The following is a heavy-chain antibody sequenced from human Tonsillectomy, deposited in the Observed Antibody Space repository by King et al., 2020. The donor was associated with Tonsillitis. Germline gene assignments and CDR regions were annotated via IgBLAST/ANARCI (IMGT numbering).Heavy chain of an antibody. Sequence: VQLQQWGAGLLKPSETLSLTGAVYGGSFGGYYWSWIRQSPGKGLEWIGEINHSGSTNYNPSLKSRVTISVDTSKTQFSLNLSSVTAADTAVYYCARGLGGYDFWXGXYRWFDSXXQGTLXTXXS. D-gene: IGHD3-3*01. CDR3: ARGLGGYDFWXGXYRWFDS. CDR2: INHSGST. CDR1: GGSFGGYY. J-gene: IGHJ5*01. V-gene: IGHV4-34*01.